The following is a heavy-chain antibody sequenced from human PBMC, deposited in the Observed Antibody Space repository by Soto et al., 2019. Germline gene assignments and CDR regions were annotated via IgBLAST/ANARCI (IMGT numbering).Heavy chain of an antibody. J-gene: IGHJ4*02. CDR1: GFTFSYYY. D-gene: IGHD6-6*01. CDR3: ARSGGRAARPRSPTN. CDR2: ISSSGSTI. Sequence: PGGSLRLSCAASGFTFSYYYMSWIRQAPGKGLEWVSYISSSGSTIYYADSVKGRFTISRDNAKNSLYLQMNSLRAEDTAVYYCARSGGRAARPRSPTNWGPGTLVTVSS. V-gene: IGHV3-11*01.